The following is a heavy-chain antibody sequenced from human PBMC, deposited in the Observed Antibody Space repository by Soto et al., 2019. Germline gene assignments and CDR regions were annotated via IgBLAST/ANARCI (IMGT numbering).Heavy chain of an antibody. D-gene: IGHD5-18*01. Sequence: SETLSLTCAVSGGSISSSNWWSWVRQPPGKGLEWIGEIYHSGSTNYNPSLKSRVTISVDKSKNQFSLKLSSVTAADTAVYYCARDGRNTAMVERVYYYYYGMDVWGQGTTVTV. CDR3: ARDGRNTAMVERVYYYYYGMDV. CDR1: GGSISSSNW. V-gene: IGHV4-4*02. CDR2: IYHSGST. J-gene: IGHJ6*02.